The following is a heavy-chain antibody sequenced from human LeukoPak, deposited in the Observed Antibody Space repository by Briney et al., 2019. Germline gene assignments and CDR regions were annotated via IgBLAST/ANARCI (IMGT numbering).Heavy chain of an antibody. CDR1: GFTVSSNY. Sequence: GGSLRLSCAASGFTVSSNYMSWVRQAPGKGLEWVSVIYSGGSTYYADSVKGRFTISRDNSKNTLYLQMNSLRAEDTAVYYCARELREDYYYYYMDVWGKGTTVTISS. CDR3: ARELREDYYYYYMDV. CDR2: IYSGGST. J-gene: IGHJ6*03. D-gene: IGHD1-26*01. V-gene: IGHV3-53*01.